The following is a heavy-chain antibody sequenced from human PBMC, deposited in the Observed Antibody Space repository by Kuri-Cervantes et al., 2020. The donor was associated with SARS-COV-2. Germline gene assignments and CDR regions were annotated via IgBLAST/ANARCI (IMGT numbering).Heavy chain of an antibody. J-gene: IGHJ4*02. D-gene: IGHD1-1*01. CDR3: VRDGDHWNFDY. Sequence: GGSLRLSCAASGFTFDDYAMHWVRQAPGKGLEWVSGISWNSGSIGYADSVKGRFTISRDNAKNMLFQQMNSLRAEDTAVYYCVRDGDHWNFDYWGQGTLVTVSS. V-gene: IGHV3-9*01. CDR2: ISWNSGSI. CDR1: GFTFDDYA.